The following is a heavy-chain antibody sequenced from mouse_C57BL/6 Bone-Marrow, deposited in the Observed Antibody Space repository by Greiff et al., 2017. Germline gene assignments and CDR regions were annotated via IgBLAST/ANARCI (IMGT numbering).Heavy chain of an antibody. CDR1: GFTFSSYA. CDR3: ARWFLRRVYYAMDY. J-gene: IGHJ4*01. CDR2: ISDGGSYT. D-gene: IGHD2-2*01. Sequence: EVQVVESGGGLVKPGGSLKLSCAASGFTFSSYAMSWVRQTPEKRLEWVATISDGGSYTYYPDNVKGRFTISRDNAKNNLYLQMSHLKSEDTARYYCARWFLRRVYYAMDYWGQGTSVTVSS. V-gene: IGHV5-4*01.